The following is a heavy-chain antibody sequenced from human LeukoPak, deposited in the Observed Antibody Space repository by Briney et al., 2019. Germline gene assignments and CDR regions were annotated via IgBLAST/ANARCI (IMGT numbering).Heavy chain of an antibody. V-gene: IGHV4-59*08. D-gene: IGHD1-7*01. CDR1: GGSISSYY. Sequence: SETLSLTCTVSGGSISSYYRSWIRQPPGKGLEWIGYIYYSGSTNYNPSLKSRVTISVDTSKNQFSLKLSSVTAADTAVYYCARQTGTTRYGIDVWGQGTTVTVSS. J-gene: IGHJ6*02. CDR2: IYYSGST. CDR3: ARQTGTTRYGIDV.